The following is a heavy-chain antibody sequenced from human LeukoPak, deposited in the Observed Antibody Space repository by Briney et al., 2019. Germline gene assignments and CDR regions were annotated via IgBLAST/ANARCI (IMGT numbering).Heavy chain of an antibody. Sequence: PSETLSLTCTVSGGSISSSSYYWGWIRQPPGKGLEWIGSIYYSGSTYYNPSLKSRVTISVDTSKNQFSLKLSSVTAADTAVYYCARYYDSSGYYVGAFDIWGQGTMVTVSS. V-gene: IGHV4-39*07. CDR2: IYYSGST. CDR1: GGSISSSSYY. D-gene: IGHD3-22*01. J-gene: IGHJ3*02. CDR3: ARYYDSSGYYVGAFDI.